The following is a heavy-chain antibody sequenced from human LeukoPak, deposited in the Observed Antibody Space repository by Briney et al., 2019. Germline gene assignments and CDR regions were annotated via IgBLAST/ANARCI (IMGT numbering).Heavy chain of an antibody. D-gene: IGHD3-10*01. V-gene: IGHV3-11*01. Sequence: TGGSLRLSCAASGFTFSDYYMSWIRQAPAKGLERVSYISSSGSTIYYADSVKGRFTISRDNAKNSLYLQMNSLRAEDTAVYYCARDRYGSGRRYYYGMDVWGQGTTVTVSS. CDR2: ISSSGSTI. J-gene: IGHJ6*02. CDR1: GFTFSDYY. CDR3: ARDRYGSGRRYYYGMDV.